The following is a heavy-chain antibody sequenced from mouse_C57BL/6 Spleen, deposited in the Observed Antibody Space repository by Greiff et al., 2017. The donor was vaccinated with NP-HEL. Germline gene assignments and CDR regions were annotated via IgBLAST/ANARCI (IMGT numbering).Heavy chain of an antibody. D-gene: IGHD3-1*01. J-gene: IGHJ2*01. CDR2: IRSKSNNYAT. CDR1: GFSFNTYA. CDR3: VRHARDYFDY. Sequence: EVQVVESGGGLVQPKGSLKLSCAASGFSFNTYAMNWVRQAPGKGVEWVARIRSKSNNYATYYADSVKDRFTISRDDSESMLYLQMNNLKTEDTAMYYCVRHARDYFDYWGQGTTLTVSS. V-gene: IGHV10-1*01.